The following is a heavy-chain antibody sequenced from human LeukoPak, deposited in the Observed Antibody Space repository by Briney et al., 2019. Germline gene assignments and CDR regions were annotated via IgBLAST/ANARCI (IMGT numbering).Heavy chain of an antibody. Sequence: SETLSLTCAVYGGSFSGYYWNWIRQPPGKGLEWIGEINHSGRTNYNPSLKSRVTISVDTSKNQFSLKLSSVTAADTAVFYCARSGSMGLYRWGQGTLVTVSS. D-gene: IGHD1-26*01. CDR3: ARSGSMGLYR. V-gene: IGHV4-34*01. J-gene: IGHJ5*02. CDR2: INHSGRT. CDR1: GGSFSGYY.